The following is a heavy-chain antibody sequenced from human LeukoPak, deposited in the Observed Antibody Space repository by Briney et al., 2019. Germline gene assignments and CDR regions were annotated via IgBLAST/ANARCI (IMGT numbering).Heavy chain of an antibody. Sequence: GGSLRLSCAASGFTFSSYAMSWVRQTPGMRLEWVSAITDSGGGTYYADSVKGRFTIPRDNSKNTLYLQMNSLRAEDTAVYYCAKDSRIVPAATEFDYWGQGTLVTVSS. V-gene: IGHV3-23*01. CDR2: ITDSGGGT. J-gene: IGHJ4*02. CDR3: AKDSRIVPAATEFDY. CDR1: GFTFSSYA. D-gene: IGHD2-2*01.